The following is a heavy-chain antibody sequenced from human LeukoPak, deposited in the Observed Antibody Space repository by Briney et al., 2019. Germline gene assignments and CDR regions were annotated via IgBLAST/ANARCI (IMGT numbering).Heavy chain of an antibody. V-gene: IGHV1-69*01. Sequence: ASVKVSCKASGGTFSSYTFSWVRQAPGQGLEWMGGIIPMFDTANYAQKFQGRVTITADESTSTAYMELSSLRSEDTAVYYCAREDIVMGPVTMEYYYYGIDVWGQGTTVTVSS. CDR3: AREDIVMGPVTMEYYYYGIDV. J-gene: IGHJ6*02. CDR2: IIPMFDTA. D-gene: IGHD2-2*01. CDR1: GGTFSSYT.